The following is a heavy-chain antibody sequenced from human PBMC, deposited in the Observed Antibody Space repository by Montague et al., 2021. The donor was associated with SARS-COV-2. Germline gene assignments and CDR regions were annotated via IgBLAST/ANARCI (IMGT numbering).Heavy chain of an antibody. Sequence: SETLSLTCAVYGGSFSGYYWCWIRQPPGTGMEWIGEINHSGSTNYNPSLKSRVTISVDTSTNQFSLTLSSVTAADTAVYYCARGRSYSSWYGVNWFDPWGQGTLVTVSS. J-gene: IGHJ5*01. CDR3: ARGRSYSSWYGVNWFDP. D-gene: IGHD6-13*01. CDR1: GGSFSGYY. V-gene: IGHV4-34*01. CDR2: INHSGST.